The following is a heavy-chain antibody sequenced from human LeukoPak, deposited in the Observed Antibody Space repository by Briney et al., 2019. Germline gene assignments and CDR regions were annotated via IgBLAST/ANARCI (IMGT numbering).Heavy chain of an antibody. V-gene: IGHV3-30-3*01. D-gene: IGHD2-15*01. Sequence: AGGSLRLSCAASGFTFSSYAMHWVRQAPGKGLEWVAVISYDGSNKYYADSVKGRFTISRDNSKNTLYLQMNSLRAEDTAVYYCAREVVSTPSYFDSWGQGTLVTVSS. J-gene: IGHJ4*02. CDR2: ISYDGSNK. CDR1: GFTFSSYA. CDR3: AREVVSTPSYFDS.